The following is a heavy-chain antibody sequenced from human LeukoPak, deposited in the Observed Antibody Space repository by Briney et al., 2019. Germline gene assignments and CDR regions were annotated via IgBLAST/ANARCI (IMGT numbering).Heavy chain of an antibody. D-gene: IGHD3-10*01. J-gene: IGHJ5*02. Sequence: GGSLRLSCAASGFTFSSYSMNWVRQAPGKGLEWVSSISSSSSYIYYADSVKGRFTISRDNAKNSLYLQMNSLRAEDTAVYYCARVTNYYDSGSPFWFDPWGQGTLVTVSS. CDR2: ISSSSSYI. CDR1: GFTFSSYS. V-gene: IGHV3-21*01. CDR3: ARVTNYYDSGSPFWFDP.